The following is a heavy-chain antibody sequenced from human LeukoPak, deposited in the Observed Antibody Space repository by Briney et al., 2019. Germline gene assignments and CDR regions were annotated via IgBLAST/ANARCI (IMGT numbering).Heavy chain of an antibody. Sequence: GASVKVSCKASGYTFTGYYMHWVRQAPGQGLEWMGWINPNSGGTNYAQKFQGRVTMTEDTSTDTAYMELSSLRSEDTAVYYCATDRSGYFDYWGQGTLVTVSS. CDR3: ATDRSGYFDY. CDR2: INPNSGGT. CDR1: GYTFTGYY. D-gene: IGHD3-22*01. V-gene: IGHV1-2*02. J-gene: IGHJ4*02.